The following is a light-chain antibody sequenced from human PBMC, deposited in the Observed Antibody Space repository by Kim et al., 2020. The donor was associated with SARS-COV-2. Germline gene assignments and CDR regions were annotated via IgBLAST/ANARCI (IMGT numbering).Light chain of an antibody. CDR2: GTS. CDR3: QQSYSYPIT. J-gene: IGKJ5*01. CDR1: QSISNF. Sequence: DIQMTQSPSSLSASVGDRVTITCRSSQSISNFLNWHQEKSGKAPQLLIYGTSDLQDGVPSRFSVSGSGTDFTLTISSLQPEDFATYYCQQSYSYPITFGQGTRLEIK. V-gene: IGKV1-39*01.